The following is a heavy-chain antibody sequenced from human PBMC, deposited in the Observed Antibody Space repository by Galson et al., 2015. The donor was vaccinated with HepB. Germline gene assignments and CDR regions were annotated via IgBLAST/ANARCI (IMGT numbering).Heavy chain of an antibody. CDR3: ASLKYYYDSSGYSFFDY. Sequence: TLSLTCTVSGDSISSGRYYWGWIRQPPGKGLEWIGSIYYSGSTYYNPSLKSRVTISVDTSENKFSLKLPSVTAADTAVYYCASLKYYYDSSGYSFFDYWGQGTLVTVSS. J-gene: IGHJ4*02. D-gene: IGHD3-22*01. V-gene: IGHV4-39*01. CDR2: IYYSGST. CDR1: GDSISSGRYY.